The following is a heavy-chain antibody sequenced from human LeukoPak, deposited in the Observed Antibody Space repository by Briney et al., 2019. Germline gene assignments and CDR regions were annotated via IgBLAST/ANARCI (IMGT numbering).Heavy chain of an antibody. J-gene: IGHJ2*01. V-gene: IGHV4-59*12. CDR2: IYYSVVT. D-gene: IGHD7-27*01. Sequence: SETLSLTCTVSGGSMVTFYWSWVRQPPGKGLEWIGYIYYSVVTNYNPPLKSRVTISVDTSKKKFSLKLSSVACADTPVYCFAGDHTNWGLDERWYFDPWGRGNLVTVSS. CDR3: AGDHTNWGLDERWYFDP. CDR1: GGSMVTFY.